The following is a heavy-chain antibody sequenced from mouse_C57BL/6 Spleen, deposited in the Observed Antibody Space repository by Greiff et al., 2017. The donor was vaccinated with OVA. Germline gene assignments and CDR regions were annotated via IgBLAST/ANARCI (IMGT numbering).Heavy chain of an antibody. CDR1: GFTFSSYA. D-gene: IGHD2-1*01. J-gene: IGHJ2*01. Sequence: EVKLMESGEGLVKPGGSLKLSCAASGFTFSSYAMSWVRQTPEKRLEWVAYISSGGDYIYYADTVKGRFTISRDNARNTLYLQMSSLKSEDTAMYYCTREGYGNYLDYWGQGTTLTVSS. V-gene: IGHV5-9-1*02. CDR2: ISSGGDYI. CDR3: TREGYGNYLDY.